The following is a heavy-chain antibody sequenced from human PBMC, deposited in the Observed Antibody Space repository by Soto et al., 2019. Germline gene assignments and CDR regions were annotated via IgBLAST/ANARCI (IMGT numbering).Heavy chain of an antibody. CDR2: ISSGSSPI. CDR1: GFTFSTYS. Sequence: EVQLVESGGGLVQPGGSLRVSCAASGFTFSTYSMNWVRQAPGKGLEWVSYISSGSSPIYYADSVKGRFTIARDNANISLYLQMDSLRAEDTAVYYCARGASYGMDVWGQGTTVTVSS. J-gene: IGHJ6*02. CDR3: ARGASYGMDV. V-gene: IGHV3-48*01.